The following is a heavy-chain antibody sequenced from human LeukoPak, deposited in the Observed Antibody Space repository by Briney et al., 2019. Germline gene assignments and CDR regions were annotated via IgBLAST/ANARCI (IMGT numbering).Heavy chain of an antibody. Sequence: ASVKVSCKASVYTFTGYYMHWVRQAPGQGLEWMGWINPNSGGTNYAQKFQGRVTMTRDTSISTAYMELSRLRSDDTAVYYCTRVPGYSGYDYWGQGTLVTVSS. D-gene: IGHD5-12*01. CDR2: INPNSGGT. J-gene: IGHJ4*02. CDR3: TRVPGYSGYDY. CDR1: VYTFTGYY. V-gene: IGHV1-2*02.